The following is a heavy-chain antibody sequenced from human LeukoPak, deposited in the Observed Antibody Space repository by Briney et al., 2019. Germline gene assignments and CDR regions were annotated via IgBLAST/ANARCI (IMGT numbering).Heavy chain of an antibody. CDR3: ARHLMTGMRTDWYFDL. D-gene: IGHD3-16*01. V-gene: IGHV1-18*01. CDR1: GYTFINYG. Sequence: VASVKVSCKASGYTFINYGITWVRLAPGQGLEWMGWISCYNGNTNYAQKLQGRVTMTTDTSTSTAYMELRSLRSDDTAVYYCARHLMTGMRTDWYFDLWGRGTLVTVSS. CDR2: ISCYNGNT. J-gene: IGHJ2*01.